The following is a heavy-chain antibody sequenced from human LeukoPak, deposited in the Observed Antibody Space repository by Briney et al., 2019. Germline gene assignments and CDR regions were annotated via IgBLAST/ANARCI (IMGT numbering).Heavy chain of an antibody. D-gene: IGHD2-15*01. CDR2: ISGSGGST. CDR1: GFTFSSYA. CDR3: AKLRYCSGGSCYGFDP. V-gene: IGHV3-23*01. J-gene: IGHJ5*02. Sequence: GGSLRLSCAASGFTFSSYAMSWVRQAPGKGLEWVSAISGSGGSTYYADSVKGRFTISRDNSKNTLYLRMNSLRAEDTAVYYCAKLRYCSGGSCYGFDPWGQGTLVTVSS.